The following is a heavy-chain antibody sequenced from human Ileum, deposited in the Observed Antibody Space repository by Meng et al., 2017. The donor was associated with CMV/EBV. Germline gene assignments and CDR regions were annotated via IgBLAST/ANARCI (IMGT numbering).Heavy chain of an antibody. CDR2: INRTVDT. J-gene: IGHJ4*02. Sequence: SETLSLTCGIFDGSLNKYLWAWIRPPPGRGLEWIGEINRTVDTAYNPSLRGRVPISADTSKNQFSLRVTPVTAADAAMYYCAGGSWAAWEMLVNWGPGMLVTVSS. V-gene: IGHV4-34*01. D-gene: IGHD1-26*01. CDR1: DGSLNKYL. CDR3: AGGSWAAWEMLVN.